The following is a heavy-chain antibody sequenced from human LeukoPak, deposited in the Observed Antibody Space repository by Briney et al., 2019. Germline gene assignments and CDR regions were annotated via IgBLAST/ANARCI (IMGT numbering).Heavy chain of an antibody. V-gene: IGHV6-1*01. CDR1: GDRVSSNSAA. CDR3: AREQDYFDY. J-gene: IGHJ4*02. Sequence: SQTLSLTCDISGDRVSSNSAAWNWIRQSPSRGLEWLGRTYYRSEWYSDYAVSVKGRIIINADTSKNQFSLQLKSVTPEDTAVYYCAREQDYFDYWGQRTLVTVSS. CDR2: TYYRSEWYS.